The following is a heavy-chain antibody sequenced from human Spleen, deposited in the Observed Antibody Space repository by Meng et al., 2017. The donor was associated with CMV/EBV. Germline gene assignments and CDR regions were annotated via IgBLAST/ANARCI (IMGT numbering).Heavy chain of an antibody. Sequence: PLQPWGAVLFNPSVRLSLTCAVHVGSFSGYTWGWIRQPPGKGREWIGEINHSGSTNHTPSLTIRVTISVDTSKTQFSLKLSSVTAADTAVYYCARGESSSWLNWFDPWGQGTLVTVSS. CDR3: ARGESSSWLNWFDP. D-gene: IGHD6-13*01. J-gene: IGHJ5*02. CDR2: INHSGST. V-gene: IGHV4-34*01. CDR1: VGSFSGYT.